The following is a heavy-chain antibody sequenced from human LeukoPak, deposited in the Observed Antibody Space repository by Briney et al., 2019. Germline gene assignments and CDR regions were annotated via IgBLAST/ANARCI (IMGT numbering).Heavy chain of an antibody. J-gene: IGHJ2*01. CDR3: ARDLPVGYYYDSSGYYPYWYFDL. Sequence: ASVKVSCKASGYTFTGYYMHWVRQAPGQGLEWTARINPNSGGTNYAQKFQGRVTMTRDTSISTAYMELSWLRSDDTAVYYCARDLPVGYYYDSSGYYPYWYFDLWGRGTLVTVSS. V-gene: IGHV1-2*06. CDR1: GYTFTGYY. CDR2: INPNSGGT. D-gene: IGHD3-22*01.